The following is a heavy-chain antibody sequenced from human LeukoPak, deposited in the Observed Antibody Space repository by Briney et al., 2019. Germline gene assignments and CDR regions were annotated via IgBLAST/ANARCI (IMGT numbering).Heavy chain of an antibody. J-gene: IGHJ6*03. CDR2: ISSSGSTI. Sequence: GGSLRLSCAASGFTLRGYGMNWVRQAPGKGLEWVSYISSSGSTIYYADSVKGRFTISRDNAKNSLYLQMNSLRAEDTAVYYCARAGYCSGGSCYSFHYYYYMDVWGKGTTVTISS. CDR3: ARAGYCSGGSCYSFHYYYYMDV. V-gene: IGHV3-48*04. D-gene: IGHD2-15*01. CDR1: GFTLRGYG.